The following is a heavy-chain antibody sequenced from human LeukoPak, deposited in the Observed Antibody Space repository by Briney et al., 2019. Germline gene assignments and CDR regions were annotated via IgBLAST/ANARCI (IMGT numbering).Heavy chain of an antibody. CDR1: GGTFSSYA. CDR2: ISPIFGTA. D-gene: IGHD3-3*01. Sequence: SVKVSCKASGGTFSSYAISWVRQAPGQGLEWMGGISPIFGTANYAQKFQGRVTITADESTSTAYMELSSLRSEDTAVYYCAPSFNFWSGKGNWFDHWGQGTLVTVSS. CDR3: APSFNFWSGKGNWFDH. J-gene: IGHJ5*02. V-gene: IGHV1-69*13.